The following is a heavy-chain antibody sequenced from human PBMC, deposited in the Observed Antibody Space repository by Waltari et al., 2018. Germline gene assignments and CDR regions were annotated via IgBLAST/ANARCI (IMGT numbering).Heavy chain of an antibody. CDR2: IYPGDSEP. V-gene: IGHV5-51*01. D-gene: IGHD6-13*01. CDR1: GYSVINYW. J-gene: IGHJ5*02. CDR3: ARIWSSKNVSDP. Sequence: EVQLVQSGAEMKKPGESLRISCKGSGYSVINYWVAWVRQMPGKGLEWMGTIYPGDSEPRYSPSFQGQVTFSADKSISTAYLQWASLKASDTAIYYCARIWSSKNVSDPWGQGTLVTVSS.